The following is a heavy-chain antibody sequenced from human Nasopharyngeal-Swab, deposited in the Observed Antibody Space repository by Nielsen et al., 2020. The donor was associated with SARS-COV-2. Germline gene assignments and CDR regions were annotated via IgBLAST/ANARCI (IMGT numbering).Heavy chain of an antibody. Sequence: SETLSLTCTVSGGSISSYYWSWIRQPPGKGLEWIGYIYYSGSTNYNPSLKSRVTISVDTSKNQFSLKLSSVTAADTAVYYCARVIGYSSSWFLDYWGQGTLVTVSS. CDR3: ARVIGYSSSWFLDY. CDR1: GGSISSYY. CDR2: IYYSGST. J-gene: IGHJ4*02. D-gene: IGHD6-13*01. V-gene: IGHV4-59*12.